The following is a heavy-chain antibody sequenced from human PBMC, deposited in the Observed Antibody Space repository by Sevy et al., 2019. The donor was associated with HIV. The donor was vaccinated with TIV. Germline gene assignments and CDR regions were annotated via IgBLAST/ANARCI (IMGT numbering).Heavy chain of an antibody. CDR2: IYYIGST. Sequence: SETLSLTCTVSGGSVRSSSYYWGWICQPPGEGLEWIASIYYIGSTNYNPSLESRVTISVDTSKNQFSLKLISVTAADTAVYYCARMDIAVAGSYPFDYWGQGTLVTVSS. D-gene: IGHD6-19*01. J-gene: IGHJ4*02. V-gene: IGHV4-39*01. CDR1: GGSVRSSSYY. CDR3: ARMDIAVAGSYPFDY.